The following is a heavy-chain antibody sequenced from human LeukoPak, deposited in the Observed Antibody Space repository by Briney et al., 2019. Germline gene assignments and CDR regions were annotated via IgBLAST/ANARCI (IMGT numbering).Heavy chain of an antibody. J-gene: IGHJ4*02. D-gene: IGHD2-15*01. Sequence: GGSLRLSCVASGFTFSSYGMHWVRQAPGKGLEWVAVISYDGSNKYYEDSVKGRFTISRDNSKNTLYLQMNSLRAEDTAVYDCAKGYCSGGSCYSVGDFDYWGQGTLVTVSS. CDR1: GFTFSSYG. V-gene: IGHV3-30*18. CDR3: AKGYCSGGSCYSVGDFDY. CDR2: ISYDGSNK.